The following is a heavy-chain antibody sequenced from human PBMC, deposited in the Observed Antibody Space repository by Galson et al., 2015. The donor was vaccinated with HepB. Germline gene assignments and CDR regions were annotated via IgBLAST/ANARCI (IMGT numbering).Heavy chain of an antibody. V-gene: IGHV3-11*06. Sequence: SLRLSCAVSGFTFSDYYMSWIRQAPGKGLEWISYISSNTLYTNYADSVKGRFTTSRDNAKTSLYLQINGLRAEDTAVYYCARVADADYGDHTHFDSWGQGTRVTVSS. CDR1: GFTFSDYY. J-gene: IGHJ4*02. D-gene: IGHD4-17*01. CDR2: ISSNTLYT. CDR3: ARVADADYGDHTHFDS.